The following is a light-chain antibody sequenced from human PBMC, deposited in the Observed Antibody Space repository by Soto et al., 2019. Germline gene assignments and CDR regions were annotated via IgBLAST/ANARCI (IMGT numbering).Light chain of an antibody. CDR2: EVN. V-gene: IGLV2-14*01. CDR1: SSDVGAYDY. J-gene: IGLJ1*01. CDR3: FSCTTNSTQV. Sequence: QSVLTQPRSVSGSPGQSVAISCTGTSSDVGAYDYVSWFQQHPVKAPKLMISEVNNRPSGVSNRFSGSKSGNTAYLTISGLQVEDEAAYFCFSCTTNSTQVCRTGTKVTGL.